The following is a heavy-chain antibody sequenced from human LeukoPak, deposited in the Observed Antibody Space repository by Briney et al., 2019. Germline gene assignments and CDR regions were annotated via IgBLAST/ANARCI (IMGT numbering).Heavy chain of an antibody. J-gene: IGHJ2*01. CDR3: ARQASSSWRYWYFDL. D-gene: IGHD6-13*01. V-gene: IGHV4-39*01. CDR1: GGSISTSSYY. Sequence: SETLSLTCTVSGGSISTSSYYWGWIRQPPGKGLEWIGSIYYSGSTYYNPSLKSRVAMSVDPSKNQFSLKLSSVTAADTAVYYCARQASSSWRYWYFDLWGRGTLVTVSS. CDR2: IYYSGST.